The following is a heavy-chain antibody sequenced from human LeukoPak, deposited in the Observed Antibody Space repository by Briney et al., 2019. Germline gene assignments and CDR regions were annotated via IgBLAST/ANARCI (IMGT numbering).Heavy chain of an antibody. J-gene: IGHJ4*02. Sequence: GRSLRLSCAASGFTFSSYGMHWVRQAPGKGLEWVAVIWYDGSNKYYADSVKGRFTISRDNSKNTLYLQMNSLRAEDTAEYYCARDEAYGSGSYSPSATFDYWGQGTLVTVSS. CDR2: IWYDGSNK. V-gene: IGHV3-33*01. CDR3: ARDEAYGSGSYSPSATFDY. D-gene: IGHD3-10*01. CDR1: GFTFSSYG.